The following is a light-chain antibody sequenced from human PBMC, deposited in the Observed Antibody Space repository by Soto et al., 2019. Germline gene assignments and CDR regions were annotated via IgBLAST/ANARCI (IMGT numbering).Light chain of an antibody. V-gene: IGLV1-47*02. CDR3: AAWDDSLSGRVV. CDR2: SDN. J-gene: IGLJ2*01. CDR1: SSNIGSNY. Sequence: QAVVTQPPSASGTPGQRVTISCSGSSSNIGSNYVYWYQQLPGTAPKVLIYSDNLRPSGVPDRFSGSKSGTSASLAISGLRSEDEADYYCAAWDDSLSGRVVFGGGTKLTVL.